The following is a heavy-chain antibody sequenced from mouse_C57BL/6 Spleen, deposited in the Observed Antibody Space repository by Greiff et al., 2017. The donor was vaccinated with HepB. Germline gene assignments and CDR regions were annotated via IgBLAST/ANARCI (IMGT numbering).Heavy chain of an antibody. CDR2: IYPRSGNT. Sequence: QVTLKVSGAELARPGASVKLSCKASGYTFTSYGISWVKQRTGQGLEWIGEIYPRSGNTYYNEKFKGKATLTADKSSSTAYMELRSLTSEDSAVYFCARSGGAFTTVVDYAMDYWGQGTSVTVSS. D-gene: IGHD1-1*01. V-gene: IGHV1-81*01. CDR1: GYTFTSYG. J-gene: IGHJ4*01. CDR3: ARSGGAFTTVVDYAMDY.